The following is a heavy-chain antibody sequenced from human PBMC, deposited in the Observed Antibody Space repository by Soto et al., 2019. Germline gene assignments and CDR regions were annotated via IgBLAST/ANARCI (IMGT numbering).Heavy chain of an antibody. V-gene: IGHV3-23*01. CDR3: ARDAIPYNGRDDAFDL. J-gene: IGHJ3*01. D-gene: IGHD2-8*01. Sequence: EVQLLESGGDLVHPGGTLIPSWWGSGYPFGAYPIRWSPQPPGKALEGASAIGPFEAHAPAYAASVKGRFTISRDNSRNILFLQMTNLRAGDTGVYYCARDAIPYNGRDDAFDLWGQGTVVTVSS. CDR2: IGPFEAHAP. CDR1: GYPFGAYP.